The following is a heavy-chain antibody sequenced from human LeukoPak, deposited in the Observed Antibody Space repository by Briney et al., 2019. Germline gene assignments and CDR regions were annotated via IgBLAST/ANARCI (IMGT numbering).Heavy chain of an antibody. D-gene: IGHD2-15*01. CDR1: GYTFTSYG. Sequence: ASVKVSCKASGYTFTSYGISWVRQAPGHGLEWMGWISAYNGNTNYAQKLQGRVTMTTDTSTSTAYMELRSLRSDDTAVYYCARAYCSGGSCYGARFDPWGQGTLVTVSS. V-gene: IGHV1-18*01. J-gene: IGHJ5*02. CDR2: ISAYNGNT. CDR3: ARAYCSGGSCYGARFDP.